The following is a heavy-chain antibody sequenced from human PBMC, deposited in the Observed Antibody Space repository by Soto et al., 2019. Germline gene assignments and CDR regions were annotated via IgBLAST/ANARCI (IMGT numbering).Heavy chain of an antibody. CDR3: AQRLRDYGLGRERANYFDT. CDR2: IYWDDDK. CDR1: GFSLSTTGVG. Sequence: QITLKESGPTLVRPTQTLTLTCTFSGFSLSTTGVGVGWIRQPPGKALEWLALIYWDDDKRYSPSLKSRLTITKDTSKTEVILTMTNMDPVDTATYYFAQRLRDYGLGRERANYFDTWGQGTLVTVSS. J-gene: IGHJ5*02. D-gene: IGHD3-10*01. V-gene: IGHV2-5*02.